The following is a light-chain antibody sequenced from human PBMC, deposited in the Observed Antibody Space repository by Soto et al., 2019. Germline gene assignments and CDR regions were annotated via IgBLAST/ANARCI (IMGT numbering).Light chain of an antibody. CDR3: QQYDKWPWT. CDR2: GAS. CDR1: QSVSSY. Sequence: IELTQSPATLSLSPGERATLSYRASQSVSSYLAWYQQKPGQAPRLFIYGASTRATGIPARFSGSGSGTEFTLTISSLQSEDVAVYYCQQYDKWPWTFGQGTKVDIK. J-gene: IGKJ1*01. V-gene: IGKV3-15*01.